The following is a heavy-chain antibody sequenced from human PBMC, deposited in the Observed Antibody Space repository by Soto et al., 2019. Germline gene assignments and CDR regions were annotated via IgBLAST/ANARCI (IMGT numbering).Heavy chain of an antibody. CDR1: GDSISSGAYY. CDR3: CASSRKGGWTCDH. Sequence: QVQLQESGPGLVKPSQTLSLTCTVSGDSISSGAYYWSWVRQLPGKGLEWIGYIHSSGSSYYTPSLKSRLTISIDTSENQFSLNLNSVTXXXXXXXXCASSRKGGWTCDHWGQGTLVTVSS. CDR2: IHSSGSS. J-gene: IGHJ4*02. D-gene: IGHD6-19*01. V-gene: IGHV4-31*05.